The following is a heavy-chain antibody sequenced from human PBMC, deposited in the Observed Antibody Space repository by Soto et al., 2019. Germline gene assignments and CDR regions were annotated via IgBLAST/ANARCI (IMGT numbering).Heavy chain of an antibody. D-gene: IGHD3-10*01. V-gene: IGHV3-33*01. Sequence: QVQLVESGGGVVQPGRSLRLSCAASGFTFSRYGMHWVRQAPGKGLEWVALIWYDGSNKYYADSVKGRFTISRDNSKNTLYLQMNSLRAEDTAVYYCARDTEEVLWFGALDAFDIWGQGTMVTVSS. CDR2: IWYDGSNK. CDR3: ARDTEEVLWFGALDAFDI. CDR1: GFTFSRYG. J-gene: IGHJ3*02.